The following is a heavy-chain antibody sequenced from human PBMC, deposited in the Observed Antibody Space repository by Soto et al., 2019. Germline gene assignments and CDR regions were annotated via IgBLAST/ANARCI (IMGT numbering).Heavy chain of an antibody. V-gene: IGHV3-74*01. CDR1: GFTFSNYW. CDR3: VRTSLVVAVATREDF. J-gene: IGHJ4*02. CDR2: IDSDGSRI. D-gene: IGHD2-15*01. Sequence: EVQLVVSGGGLVQPGESLRLSCAASGFTFSNYWMHWVRQAPGKGLVWVSRIDSDGSRITYADFVKGRFTISRDNAKNTVYLHMNSLTAEDTAVYYCVRTSLVVAVATREDFWGQGTLFTVSS.